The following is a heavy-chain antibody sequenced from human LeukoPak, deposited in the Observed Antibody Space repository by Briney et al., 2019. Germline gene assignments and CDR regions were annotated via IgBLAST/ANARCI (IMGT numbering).Heavy chain of an antibody. CDR2: IWYDGSKK. CDR1: GFTFSSNG. CDR3: ATISWSDLEY. D-gene: IGHD3-3*01. V-gene: IGHV3-33*01. J-gene: IGHJ4*02. Sequence: GGSLRLSCAASGFTFSSNGMHWFRQAPGKGLEWVAVIWYDGSKKYYADSVKGRFTISRDNSKNTLYLQMNSLRAEETAVYYCATISWSDLEYWGRGTPVTVSS.